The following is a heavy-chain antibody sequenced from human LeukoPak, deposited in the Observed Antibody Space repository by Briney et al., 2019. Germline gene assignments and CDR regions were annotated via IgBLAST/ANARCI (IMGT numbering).Heavy chain of an antibody. Sequence: PGGSLRLSCAASGFTFSSYWTHWVRQAPGKGLVWVSRINSDGSSTSYADSVKGRFTISRDNAKSTLYLQMNSLRAEDTAVYYCAKATTTVTIQGFDYWGQGTLVTVSS. CDR2: INSDGSST. V-gene: IGHV3-74*01. D-gene: IGHD4-17*01. J-gene: IGHJ4*02. CDR3: AKATTTVTIQGFDY. CDR1: GFTFSSYW.